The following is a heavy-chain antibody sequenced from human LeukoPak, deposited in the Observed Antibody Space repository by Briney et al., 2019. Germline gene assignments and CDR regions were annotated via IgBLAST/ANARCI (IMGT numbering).Heavy chain of an antibody. CDR2: IIPIFGTA. Sequence: SVKVSCKASGGTFSSYAISWVRQAPGQGLEWMGGIIPIFGTANYAQKFQGRVTITADKSTSTAYMELSSLRSEDTAVYYCARGTVGKYYYDYWFDPWGQGTLVTVSS. V-gene: IGHV1-69*06. CDR3: ARGTVGKYYYDYWFDP. D-gene: IGHD3-22*01. CDR1: GGTFSSYA. J-gene: IGHJ5*02.